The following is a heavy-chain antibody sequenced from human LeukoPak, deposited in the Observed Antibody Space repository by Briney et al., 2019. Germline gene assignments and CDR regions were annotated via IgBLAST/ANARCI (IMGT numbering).Heavy chain of an antibody. J-gene: IGHJ4*02. CDR3: ARDRVTMVRGVKGYYFDY. Sequence: SETLSLTCTVSGGSISSGSYYWSWIRQPAGKGLEWIGRIYTSGSTNYNPSLKSRVTISVDTSKNQFSLKLSSVTAADTAVYYCARDRVTMVRGVKGYYFDYWGQGTLATVSS. D-gene: IGHD3-10*01. V-gene: IGHV4-61*02. CDR1: GGSISSGSYY. CDR2: IYTSGST.